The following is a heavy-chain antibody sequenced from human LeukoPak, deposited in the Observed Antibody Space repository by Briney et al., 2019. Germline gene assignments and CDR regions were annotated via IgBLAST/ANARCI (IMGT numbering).Heavy chain of an antibody. CDR2: LQSDGNNR. D-gene: IGHD3-16*01. J-gene: IGHJ4*02. V-gene: IGHV3-30*02. CDR3: AKNWATYYFDY. Sequence: GGSLRLSCAASGFTLSRYAMRWVRQAPGKGLEWVAFLQSDGNNRYYADSVKGRFTISRDNSKNTLFLQMSSLRAEDTAVYYCAKNWATYYFDYWGQGTLVTVSS. CDR1: GFTLSRYA.